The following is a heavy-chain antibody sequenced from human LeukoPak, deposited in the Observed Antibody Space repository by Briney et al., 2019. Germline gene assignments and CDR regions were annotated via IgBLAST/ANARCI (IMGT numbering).Heavy chain of an antibody. CDR3: AKCEVVPAAMLWTPDY. D-gene: IGHD2-2*01. Sequence: GGSLRLSCAASGFTFSTYNMNWVRQAPGKGLEWVAYISIGTSFIHYADSVKGRFTISRDNAKNSLYLQMNSLRAEDTAVYYCAKCEVVPAAMLWTPDYWGQGTLVTVSS. CDR1: GFTFSTYN. J-gene: IGHJ4*02. V-gene: IGHV3-21*04. CDR2: ISIGTSFI.